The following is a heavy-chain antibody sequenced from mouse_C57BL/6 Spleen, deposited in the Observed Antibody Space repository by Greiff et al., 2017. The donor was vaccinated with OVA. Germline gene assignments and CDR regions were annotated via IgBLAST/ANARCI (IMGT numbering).Heavy chain of an antibody. J-gene: IGHJ3*01. V-gene: IGHV1-69*01. CDR3: ARLGGNYPSY. CDR1: GYTFTSYW. CDR2: IDPSDSYT. Sequence: VQLQQPGAELVMPGASVKLSCKASGYTFTSYWMHWVKQRPGQGLEWIGEIDPSDSYTNYNQKFKGKSTLTVDKSSSTAYMQLSSLTSEDSAVYYCARLGGNYPSYWGQGTLVTVSA. D-gene: IGHD2-1*01.